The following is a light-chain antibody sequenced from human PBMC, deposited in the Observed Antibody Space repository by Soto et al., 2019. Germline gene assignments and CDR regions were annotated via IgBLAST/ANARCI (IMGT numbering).Light chain of an antibody. V-gene: IGLV2-8*01. Sequence: QSALTQPPSASGSPGQSVTISCTGTSRDVGAYNYVSWYQQHPGKAPKLIIYEVSQRPSGVPDRFSGSKSGNTASLTVSGLRAEDEADYFCSSYAGSNNLRYVFGTGTKLTVL. CDR2: EVS. CDR1: SRDVGAYNY. J-gene: IGLJ1*01. CDR3: SSYAGSNNLRYV.